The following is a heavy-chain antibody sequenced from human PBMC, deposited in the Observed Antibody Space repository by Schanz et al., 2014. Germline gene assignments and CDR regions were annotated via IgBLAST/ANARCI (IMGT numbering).Heavy chain of an antibody. J-gene: IGHJ2*01. CDR2: ISGGGGTT. Sequence: EVQLLESGGGLVQPGGSLRLSCAASGFNFSDYAMCWVRQAPGKGLEWVSAISGGGGTTYYADSMKGRFTISRDNSKNTLYLQMNSLRAEDTAIYYCAKDAPYPFDLWGRGTLITVSS. V-gene: IGHV3-23*01. CDR1: GFNFSDYA. CDR3: AKDAPYPFDL.